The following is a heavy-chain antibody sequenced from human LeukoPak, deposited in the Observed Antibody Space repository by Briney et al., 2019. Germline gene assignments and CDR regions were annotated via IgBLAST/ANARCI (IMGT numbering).Heavy chain of an antibody. CDR1: GFAFCSYE. V-gene: IGHV3-48*03. Sequence: PGGSLRLSCAASGFAFCSYEMNWVRQAPGKGLEWVSYISSSGSTIYYADSVKGRFTISRDNAKNSLYLQMNSLRAEDTAVYYCAVATIEDYFDYWGQGTLVTVSS. CDR2: ISSSGSTI. J-gene: IGHJ4*02. CDR3: AVATIEDYFDY. D-gene: IGHD5-24*01.